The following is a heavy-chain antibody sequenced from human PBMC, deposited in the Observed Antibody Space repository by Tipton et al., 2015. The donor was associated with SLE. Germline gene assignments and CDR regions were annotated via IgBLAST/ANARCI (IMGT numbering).Heavy chain of an antibody. V-gene: IGHV1-2*02. D-gene: IGHD3/OR15-3a*01. Sequence: QSGAEVKKPGASVKVSCKASEHIFTGNYIHWVRQAPGQGLEWMGWVNPNSGDTQYSQKFQGRVTMTRDTTIITTYMEMTRLKHDDTAVYYCAREMWDWGPHWFDPWGQGTSVTVSS. CDR2: VNPNSGDT. CDR3: AREMWDWGPHWFDP. CDR1: EHIFTGNY. J-gene: IGHJ5*02.